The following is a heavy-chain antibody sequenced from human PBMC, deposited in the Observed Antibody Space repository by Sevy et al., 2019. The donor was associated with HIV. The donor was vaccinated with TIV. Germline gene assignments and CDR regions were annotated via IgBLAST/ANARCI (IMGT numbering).Heavy chain of an antibody. D-gene: IGHD3-22*01. CDR1: GFSFDSYG. J-gene: IGHJ6*03. CDR3: GEGGGGHYDPDEIAYYFYYYNMDV. Sequence: GGSLRLSCAVSGFSFDSYGMTWVRQAPGKGLEWVSAISGSGTRTYYADSVKGRFIISRDNSKNTLDLQMNSLRAEDTAIYFWGEGGGGHYDPDEIAYYFYYYNMDVWGKGTTVTVSS. CDR2: ISGSGTRT. V-gene: IGHV3-23*01.